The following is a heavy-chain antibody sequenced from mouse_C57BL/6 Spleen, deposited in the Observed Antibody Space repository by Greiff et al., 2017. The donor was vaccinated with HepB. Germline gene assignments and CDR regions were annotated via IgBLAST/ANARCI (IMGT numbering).Heavy chain of an antibody. CDR1: GYTFTSYW. D-gene: IGHD2-4*01. CDR2: IHPNSGST. V-gene: IGHV1-64*01. J-gene: IGHJ3*01. CDR3: ARAPIYYDYGGFAY. Sequence: QVQLQQPGAELVKPGASVKLSCKASGYTFTSYWMHWVKQRPGQGLEWIGMIHPNSGSTNYNEKFKSKATLTVDKSSSTAYMQLSSLTSEDSAVYYCARAPIYYDYGGFAYWGQGTLVTVSA.